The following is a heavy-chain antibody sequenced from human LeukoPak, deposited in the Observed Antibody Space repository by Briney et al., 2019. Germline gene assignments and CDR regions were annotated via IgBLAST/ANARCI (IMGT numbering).Heavy chain of an antibody. V-gene: IGHV3-21*01. CDR3: ARDLRGQPYDY. D-gene: IGHD3-16*01. CDR1: GFTFSSYS. Sequence: GGSLRLSCAASGFTFSSYSMNWVRQAPGKGLEWVSSISSSSSYIYYADSVKGRFTIPRDNAKNSLYLQMNSLRAEDTAVYYCARDLRGQPYDYWGQGTLVTVSS. J-gene: IGHJ4*02. CDR2: ISSSSSYI.